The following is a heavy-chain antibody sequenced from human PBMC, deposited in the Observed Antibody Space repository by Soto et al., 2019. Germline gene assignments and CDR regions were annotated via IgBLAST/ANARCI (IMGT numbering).Heavy chain of an antibody. Sequence: RASVKVSCKTSRYTFTGYYIHWVRQAPGQGLEWMGWINPNSGGTNYAQKLQGRVTMTRDTSISTAYMELSWLRSDDTAVYYCAQSVAVAVAYHYYGLDVWGQGTTVTVSS. CDR3: AQSVAVAVAYHYYGLDV. J-gene: IGHJ6*02. D-gene: IGHD6-19*01. V-gene: IGHV1-2*02. CDR1: RYTFTGYY. CDR2: INPNSGGT.